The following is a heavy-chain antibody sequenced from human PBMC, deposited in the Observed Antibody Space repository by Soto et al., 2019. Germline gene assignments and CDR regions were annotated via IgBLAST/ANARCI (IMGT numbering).Heavy chain of an antibody. Sequence: PGESLKISCKAAGYSITSYWIGWVRQMSGKGLEWMGITHPGDSDTRYSPSFQGQVTISVDKSISTAYLQWSSLKASDTAMYYCGRHRDGYNSGLLYWGQGTLVTVSS. D-gene: IGHD5-12*01. CDR1: GYSITSYW. CDR3: GRHRDGYNSGLLY. CDR2: THPGDSDT. J-gene: IGHJ4*02. V-gene: IGHV5-51*01.